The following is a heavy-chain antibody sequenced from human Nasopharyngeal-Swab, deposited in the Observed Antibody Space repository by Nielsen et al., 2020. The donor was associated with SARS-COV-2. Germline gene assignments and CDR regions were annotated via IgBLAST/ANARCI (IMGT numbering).Heavy chain of an antibody. V-gene: IGHV3-53*01. D-gene: IGHD3-9*01. CDR1: GFTVSSNY. Sequence: GGSLRLSCAASGFTVSSNYMSWVRQAPGKGLEWVSVIYSGGSTYYADSVKGRFTISRDNAKNTLYLQMNSLRAEDTAVYYCARDPLYYDILTGYYSRYYFDYWGQGTLVTVSS. CDR3: ARDPLYYDILTGYYSRYYFDY. J-gene: IGHJ4*02. CDR2: IYSGGST.